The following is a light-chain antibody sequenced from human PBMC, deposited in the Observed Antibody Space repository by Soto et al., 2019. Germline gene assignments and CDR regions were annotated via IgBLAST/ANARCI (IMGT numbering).Light chain of an antibody. CDR1: SSNIGAGYD. J-gene: IGLJ2*01. CDR2: GNS. Sequence: QAVVTQPPSVSGAQGQRVTISCTGSSSNIGAGYDVHWYQQLPGTAPKLLIYGNSNRPSGVPDRFSGSKSGTSASLAITGLQAEDEADYYCQSYDSSLRVSVFGGGTNLTVL. V-gene: IGLV1-40*01. CDR3: QSYDSSLRVSV.